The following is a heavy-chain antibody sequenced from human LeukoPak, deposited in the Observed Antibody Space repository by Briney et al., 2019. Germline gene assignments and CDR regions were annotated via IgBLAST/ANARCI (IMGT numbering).Heavy chain of an antibody. Sequence: GGSLRLSCAASGFTFSTYSMHWVRQAPGKGLEWVSSIRSGSTYINYADSVKGRFTISRDDAKKSLYLQMNSLRAEDTAVYYCARDGIFDYWGQGALVTVSS. V-gene: IGHV3-21*01. J-gene: IGHJ4*02. CDR1: GFTFSTYS. CDR2: IRSGSTYI. CDR3: ARDGIFDY.